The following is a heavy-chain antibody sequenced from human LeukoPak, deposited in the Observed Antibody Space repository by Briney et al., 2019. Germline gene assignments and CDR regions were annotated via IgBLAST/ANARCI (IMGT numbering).Heavy chain of an antibody. V-gene: IGHV4-59*01. CDR2: IYYSGST. J-gene: IGHJ6*02. D-gene: IGHD6-19*01. Sequence: SETLSLTCTVSGGSISSYYWSWIRQPPGKGLEWIVYIYYSGSTNYNPSLRSRVTISVETSKNQFSLKLSSVTAADTAVYYCARAPDSSGWDYYYYGMDVWGQGTTVTVSS. CDR3: ARAPDSSGWDYYYYGMDV. CDR1: GGSISSYY.